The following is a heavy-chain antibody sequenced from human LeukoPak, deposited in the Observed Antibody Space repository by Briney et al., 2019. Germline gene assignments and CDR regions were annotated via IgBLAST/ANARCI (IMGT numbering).Heavy chain of an antibody. D-gene: IGHD1-26*01. V-gene: IGHV1-24*01. J-gene: IGHJ5*02. CDR3: ATAPTPPYEWELLT. Sequence: ASVKVSCKVSGYTLTELSMHWVRQAPGKGREWMGGFDPEDGETIYAQKFQGRVTMTEDTSTDTAYMELSSLRSEDTAVYYCATAPTPPYEWELLTWGQGTLVTVSS. CDR2: FDPEDGET. CDR1: GYTLTELS.